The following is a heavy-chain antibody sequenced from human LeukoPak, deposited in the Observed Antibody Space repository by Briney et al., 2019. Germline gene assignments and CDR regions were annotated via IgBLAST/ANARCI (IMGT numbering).Heavy chain of an antibody. D-gene: IGHD6-19*01. CDR2: ISAYNGNT. CDR3: TRSGSGNWFDP. Sequence: ASVKVSCKASGYTFTSHGISWVRQAPGQGLEWMGWISAYNGNTNYAQKLQGRVTMTTDTSTSTAYMELSSLRSEDMAVYYCTRSGSGNWFDPWGQGTLVTVSS. CDR1: GYTFTSHG. J-gene: IGHJ5*02. V-gene: IGHV1-18*03.